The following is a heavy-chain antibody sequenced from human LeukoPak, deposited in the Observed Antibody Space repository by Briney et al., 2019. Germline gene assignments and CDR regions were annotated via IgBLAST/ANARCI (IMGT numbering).Heavy chain of an antibody. Sequence: PSETLSLTCTVSGGSISSSSYYWGWIRQPPGKGLEWIGSIYYSGSTYYNPSLNSRVTVSLDTSKNQFSLRLTSVTAADTAVYYCATGDAFPAFDYWGQGTLVTVSS. CDR2: IYYSGST. J-gene: IGHJ4*02. D-gene: IGHD2-2*01. CDR1: GGSISSSSYY. CDR3: ATGDAFPAFDY. V-gene: IGHV4-39*07.